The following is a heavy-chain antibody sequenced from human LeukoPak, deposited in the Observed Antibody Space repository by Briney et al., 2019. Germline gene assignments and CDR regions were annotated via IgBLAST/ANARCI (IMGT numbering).Heavy chain of an antibody. CDR2: ISFDGSNK. V-gene: IGHV3-30*18. Sequence: GGSLRLSCAASGFTFSSYGMSWVRQAPGKGLEWVAVISFDGSNKYYADSVKGRFTISRDNSKNTLYLQMNSLRAEDTAVYYCAKDGRRSGYFGSGQYFIDSWGQGSLVSVSS. D-gene: IGHD3-10*01. CDR1: GFTFSSYG. J-gene: IGHJ4*02. CDR3: AKDGRRSGYFGSGQYFIDS.